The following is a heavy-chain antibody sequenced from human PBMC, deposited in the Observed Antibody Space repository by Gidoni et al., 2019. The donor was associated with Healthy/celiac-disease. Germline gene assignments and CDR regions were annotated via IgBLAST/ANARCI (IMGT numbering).Heavy chain of an antibody. Sequence: EVQLVESGGGLIQPGGSLRLSCSSSGFTVSSNYMSWVRQAPGKGLEWVSVIYSGGSTYYADSVKGRLNISRDNSKNTLYLKMNSLRAEDTAVYYCARGGSSLFDYWGQGTLVTVSS. CDR2: IYSGGST. J-gene: IGHJ4*02. CDR1: GFTVSSNY. V-gene: IGHV3-53*01. CDR3: ARGGSSLFDY. D-gene: IGHD1-26*01.